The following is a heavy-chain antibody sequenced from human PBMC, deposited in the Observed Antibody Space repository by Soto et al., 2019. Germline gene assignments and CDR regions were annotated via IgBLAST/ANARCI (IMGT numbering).Heavy chain of an antibody. CDR3: AKDRGSGIYGMDV. V-gene: IGHV3-30*18. D-gene: IGHD3-10*01. J-gene: IGHJ6*02. Sequence: QVQLVESGGGVVQPGRSLRLSCAASGFTFSSYGMHWVRQAPGKGLEWVAVISYDGSNKYYADSVKGRFTISRDNSKNTLYLQMNSRRAEDTAVYYCAKDRGSGIYGMDVWGQGTTVTVSS. CDR1: GFTFSSYG. CDR2: ISYDGSNK.